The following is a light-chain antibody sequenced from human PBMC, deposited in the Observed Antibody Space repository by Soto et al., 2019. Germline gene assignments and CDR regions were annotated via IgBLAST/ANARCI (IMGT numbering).Light chain of an antibody. CDR2: EVT. V-gene: IGLV2-14*01. Sequence: QSVLTQPPSVSAAPGQRVTISCSGTTSNIAIRDVTWYQQFPGTAPKLVIYEVTKRPSGVSNRFSGSKSGNTASLTISGLQAEDETDYYCSSYTSTNHVVFGGGTKLTVL. CDR3: SSYTSTNHVV. CDR1: TSNIAIRD. J-gene: IGLJ2*01.